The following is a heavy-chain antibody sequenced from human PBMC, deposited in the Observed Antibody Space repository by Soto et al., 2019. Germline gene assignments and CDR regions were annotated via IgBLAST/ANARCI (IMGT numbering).Heavy chain of an antibody. CDR3: ARVTLDRNSYNCWFDP. CDR1: GGSLTSGFYY. CDR2: IAYGGSS. Sequence: SETLSLTCSVSGGSLTSGFYYWIWLPQWPGQGRVGFVYIAYGGSSYSNPSLKSRVDISVDTTKYQFSLKLTSVTAADADVYYCARVTLDRNSYNCWFDPWGQGTLVTVSS. J-gene: IGHJ5*02. V-gene: IGHV4-31*03. D-gene: IGHD5-18*01.